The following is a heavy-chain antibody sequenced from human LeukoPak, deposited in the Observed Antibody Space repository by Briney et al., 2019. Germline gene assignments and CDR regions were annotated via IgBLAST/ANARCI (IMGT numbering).Heavy chain of an antibody. CDR1: GFSLSTSGVG. CDR2: IYWDDDK. J-gene: IGHJ3*02. D-gene: IGHD2-15*01. V-gene: IGHV2-5*02. CDR3: AHWGGSRLRVGDSDI. Sequence: ESGPTLVKPTQTLTLTCTFSGFSLSTSGVGVGWIRQPPGKALEWLALIYWDDDKRYSPSLKSRLTITKDTSKNQVVLTMTYMDPVDTATYYCAHWGGSRLRVGDSDIWGQGTMVTVSS.